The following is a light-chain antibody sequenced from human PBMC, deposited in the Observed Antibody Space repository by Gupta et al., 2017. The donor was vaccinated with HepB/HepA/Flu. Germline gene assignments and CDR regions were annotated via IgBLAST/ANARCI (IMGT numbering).Light chain of an antibody. CDR3: QSYDSSLSGYV. J-gene: IGLJ1*01. CDR2: GNS. Sequence: QSVLTQPPPVSGAPGQRVTIPCTGRSSNIGAGYDVHWYQQLPGTAPKLLIYGNSNRPSGVPDRFSGSKSGTSASLAITGLQAEDEADYYCQSYDSSLSGYVFGTGTKVTVL. CDR1: SSNIGAGYD. V-gene: IGLV1-40*01.